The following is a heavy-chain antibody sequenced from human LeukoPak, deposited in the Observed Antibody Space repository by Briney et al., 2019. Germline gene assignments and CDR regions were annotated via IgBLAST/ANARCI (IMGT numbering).Heavy chain of an antibody. CDR3: AREGVPADATRLDWYFDL. Sequence: PSETLSLTCTVSGGSISSSSYYWSWIRQPPGKGLEWIGYIYYSGSTNYNPSLKSRVTISVDTSKNQFSLKLSSVTAADTAVYYCAREGVPADATRLDWYFDLWGRGTLVTVSS. CDR1: GGSISSSSYY. V-gene: IGHV4-61*01. CDR2: IYYSGST. D-gene: IGHD2-2*01. J-gene: IGHJ2*01.